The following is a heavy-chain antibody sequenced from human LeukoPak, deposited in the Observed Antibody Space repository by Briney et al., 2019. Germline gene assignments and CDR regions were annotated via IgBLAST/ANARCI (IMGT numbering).Heavy chain of an antibody. D-gene: IGHD1-26*01. J-gene: IGHJ3*02. Sequence: SETLSLTCAVSGYSISSGYYWGWIRQPPGKGVERIGSVYHSGRTYYNPSLKSRVTMSVDTSKNQFSLKLSSVTAADTAVYYCARHQWELGAFDIWGQGTMVTVFS. CDR1: GYSISSGYY. V-gene: IGHV4-38-2*01. CDR3: ARHQWELGAFDI. CDR2: VYHSGRT.